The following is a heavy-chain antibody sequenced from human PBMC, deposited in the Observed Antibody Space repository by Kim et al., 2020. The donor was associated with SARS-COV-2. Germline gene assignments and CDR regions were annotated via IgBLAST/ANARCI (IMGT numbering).Heavy chain of an antibody. Sequence: GGSLRLSCAASGFTFSSYAMSWVRQAPGKGLEWVSAISGSGGSTYYADSVKGRFTISRDNSKNTLYLQMNSLRAEDTAVYYCGLVADYYYYGMDVWGQGTTVTVSS. CDR2: ISGSGGST. V-gene: IGHV3-23*01. CDR3: GLVADYYYYGMDV. D-gene: IGHD1-26*01. J-gene: IGHJ6*02. CDR1: GFTFSSYA.